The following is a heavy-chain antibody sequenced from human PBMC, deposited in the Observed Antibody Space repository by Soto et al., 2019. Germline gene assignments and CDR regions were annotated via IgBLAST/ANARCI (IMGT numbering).Heavy chain of an antibody. CDR2: INHSGRT. CDR3: ASWLAGASFDS. D-gene: IGHD1-26*01. CDR1: GDSFTKYY. J-gene: IGHJ4*02. V-gene: IGHV4-34*01. Sequence: SETLSLTCAVYGDSFTKYYWSWIRQPPGKGLEWIGEINHSGRTNFNPSPKSRVTISVDRSKNQFSLKLRSVTAAETGVYYCASWLAGASFDSWGQGTLVTVSS.